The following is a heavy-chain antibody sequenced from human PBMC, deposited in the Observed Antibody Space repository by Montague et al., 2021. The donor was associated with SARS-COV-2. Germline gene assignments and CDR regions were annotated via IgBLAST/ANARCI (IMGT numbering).Heavy chain of an antibody. J-gene: IGHJ3*02. CDR1: GGSITGYY. CDR3: VRDHPYCGPRGAYDI. Sequence: SETLSLTCTVSGGSITGYYWSWLRRSPGKGLEWIAYIYDGGAVNYNPSLGSRVTISTDTSKNQLSLKVNSVTAADTAVYYCVRDHPYCGPRGAYDIWGQGTVVTVSS. D-gene: IGHD1-26*01. CDR2: IYDGGAV. V-gene: IGHV4-59*01.